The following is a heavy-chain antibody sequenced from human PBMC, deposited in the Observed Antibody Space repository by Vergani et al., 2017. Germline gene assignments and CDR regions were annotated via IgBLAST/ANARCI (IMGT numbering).Heavy chain of an antibody. CDR2: ISSSSSYI. V-gene: IGHV3-21*01. D-gene: IGHD3-10*01. J-gene: IGHJ5*02. CDR1: GFTFSSYS. Sequence: EVQLVESGGGLVQPGRSLRLSCTASGFTFSSYSMNWVRQAPGKGLEWVSSISSSSSYIYYADSVKGRFTISRDNAKNSLYLQMNSLRAEDTAVYYCARDRLYGSGQGNLNWFDPWGQGTLVTVSS. CDR3: ARDRLYGSGQGNLNWFDP.